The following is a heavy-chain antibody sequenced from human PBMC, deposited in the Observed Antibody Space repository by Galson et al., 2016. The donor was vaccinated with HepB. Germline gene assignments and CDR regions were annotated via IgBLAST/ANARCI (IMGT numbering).Heavy chain of an antibody. J-gene: IGHJ6*02. D-gene: IGHD1/OR15-1a*01. Sequence: QSGAEVKKPGESLKISCKGSGYTFTNYWIGWVRRMPGKGLEWLGIIYPADSDTRYSPSFQGQVTISADKSISTAYLQWSSLKASDTAIYYCARHGTPYAYCYGMDVWGQGTTVTVSS. V-gene: IGHV5-51*01. CDR3: ARHGTPYAYCYGMDV. CDR1: GYTFTNYW. CDR2: IYPADSDT.